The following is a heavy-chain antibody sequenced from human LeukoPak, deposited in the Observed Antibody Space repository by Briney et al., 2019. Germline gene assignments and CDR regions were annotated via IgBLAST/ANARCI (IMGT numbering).Heavy chain of an antibody. CDR1: GGSISSYC. V-gene: IGHV4-59*08. D-gene: IGHD2-2*01. CDR3: ASPLGYCSSTNCYGDY. CDR2: ISYSGST. J-gene: IGHJ4*02. Sequence: SETLSLTCTVSGGSISSYCLSWIRQPPGKGLEWIAVISYSGSTKYNASLMRGVTISVDTSNNHFSLKLSSVTAADTAVYYCASPLGYCSSTNCYGDYWGQGTLVTVSS.